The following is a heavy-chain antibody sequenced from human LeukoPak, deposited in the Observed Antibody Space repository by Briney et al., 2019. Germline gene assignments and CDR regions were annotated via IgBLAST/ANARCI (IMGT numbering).Heavy chain of an antibody. J-gene: IGHJ4*02. D-gene: IGHD3-16*02. Sequence: PSETLSLTCAVYGGSFSGYYWSWIRQPPGKGLEWIGEINHSGSTNYNPSLKSRVTISVDTSKNQFSLKLSSVTAADTAVYYCASRGGITFWGVIEKDYWGQGTLVTVSS. CDR1: GGSFSGYY. CDR3: ASRGGITFWGVIEKDY. V-gene: IGHV4-34*01. CDR2: INHSGST.